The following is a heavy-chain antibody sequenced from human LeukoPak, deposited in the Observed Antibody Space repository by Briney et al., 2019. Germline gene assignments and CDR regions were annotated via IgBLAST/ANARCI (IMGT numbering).Heavy chain of an antibody. V-gene: IGHV4-34*01. CDR2: INHSGST. D-gene: IGHD2/OR15-2a*01. CDR3: AAVPETYYTVYYFSH. Sequence: SETLSLTCAVYGGSFSGYYWSWIRQPPGKGLEWIAEINHSGSTKYNPSLKSRVTISIDTSKNQFSLKLRSVTAADTAIYYCAAVPETYYTVYYFSHWGQGTLVTVSS. CDR1: GGSFSGYY. J-gene: IGHJ4*02.